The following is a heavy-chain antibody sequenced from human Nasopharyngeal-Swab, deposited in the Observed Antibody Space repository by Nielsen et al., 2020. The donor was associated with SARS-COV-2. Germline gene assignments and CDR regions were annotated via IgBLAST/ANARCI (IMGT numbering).Heavy chain of an antibody. D-gene: IGHD3-22*01. J-gene: IGHJ4*02. V-gene: IGHV5-51*01. CDR2: IDPGDSDA. Sequence: GESLKISCMASGYSFVNHWIGWVRQMPGKGLEWMGIIDPGDSDARFSPSFQGQVTISVDKSISTAYLQWSSLKASDTAIYYCARRSQYYYDSSVHLDYWGQGTLVTVSS. CDR1: GYSFVNHW. CDR3: ARRSQYYYDSSVHLDY.